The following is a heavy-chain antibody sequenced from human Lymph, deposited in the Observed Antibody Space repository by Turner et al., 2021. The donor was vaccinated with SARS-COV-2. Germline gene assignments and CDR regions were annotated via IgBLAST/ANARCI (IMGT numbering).Heavy chain of an antibody. Sequence: QVQLVQSGAEVKKPGASVKVSCKVSGYTLTELSMHWVRQAPGKGLEWMGGFDPEDGEIIYAQKFQGRVTMTEDTATDAAYMELSSLRSEDTAVYYCATVLCTGSSCYYYDMDVWGQGTTVTVSS. CDR3: ATVLCTGSSCYYYDMDV. J-gene: IGHJ6*02. V-gene: IGHV1-24*01. D-gene: IGHD2-15*01. CDR2: FDPEDGEI. CDR1: GYTLTELS.